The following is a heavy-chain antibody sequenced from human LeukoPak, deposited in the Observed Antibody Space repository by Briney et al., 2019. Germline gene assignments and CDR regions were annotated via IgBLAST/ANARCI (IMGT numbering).Heavy chain of an antibody. CDR3: AKVPISIPRSYFFDS. CDR1: RFTFSSYS. D-gene: IGHD3-9*01. Sequence: GGSLRLSCAASRFTFSSYSMNWVRQAPGKGLEWVAVVSSTGNNTYYADSVKGRFTISRDNSKNTLFLQMNSLRVEDMAVYFCAKVPISIPRSYFFDSWGQGTLVTVSS. V-gene: IGHV3-30*18. J-gene: IGHJ4*02. CDR2: VSSTGNNT.